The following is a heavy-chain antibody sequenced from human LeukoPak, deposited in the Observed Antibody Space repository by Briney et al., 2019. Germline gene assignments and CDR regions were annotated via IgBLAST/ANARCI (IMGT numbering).Heavy chain of an antibody. J-gene: IGHJ4*02. CDR2: ISSSSSYI. CDR1: GFTFGSYS. Sequence: GGSLRLSCAASGFTFGSYSMNWVRQAPGKGLEWVSSISSSSSYIYYADSVKGRFTISRDNAKNSLYLQMNSLRAEDTAVYYCAREGPLVRLYSSSTYYFDYWGQGTLVTVSS. D-gene: IGHD6-13*01. V-gene: IGHV3-21*01. CDR3: AREGPLVRLYSSSTYYFDY.